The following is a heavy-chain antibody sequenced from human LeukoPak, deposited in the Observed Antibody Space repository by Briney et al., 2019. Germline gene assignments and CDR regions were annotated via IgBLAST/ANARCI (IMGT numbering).Heavy chain of an antibody. V-gene: IGHV1-8*01. CDR2: MNPNSGNT. Sequence: ASVKVSCKASGYTFTSYDINWVRQATGQGLEWMGWMNPNSGNTGYAQKFQGRVTMTRNTSISKAYMELSSLRSEDTAVYYCARGKGYDILTGYYKGGDYWGQGTLVTVSS. D-gene: IGHD3-9*01. CDR3: ARGKGYDILTGYYKGGDY. CDR1: GYTFTSYD. J-gene: IGHJ4*02.